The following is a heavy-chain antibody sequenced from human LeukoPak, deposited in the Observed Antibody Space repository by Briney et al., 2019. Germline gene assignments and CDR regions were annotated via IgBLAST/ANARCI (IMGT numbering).Heavy chain of an antibody. Sequence: PGGSLRLSCAASGSTFSTYTMHWVRQAPGKGLEYVSAVSSNGDSTYYADSVKGRFTISRDNSKNTLYLQMGSLRAEDMAVYYCARVRIVGAIGYFDYWGQGTLVTVSS. CDR1: GSTFSTYT. D-gene: IGHD1-26*01. V-gene: IGHV3-64*02. CDR2: VSSNGDST. CDR3: ARVRIVGAIGYFDY. J-gene: IGHJ4*02.